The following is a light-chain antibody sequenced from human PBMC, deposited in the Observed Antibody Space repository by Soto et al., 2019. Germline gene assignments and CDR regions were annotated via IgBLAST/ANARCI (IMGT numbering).Light chain of an antibody. CDR1: QGVTTN. Sequence: EIVMTQSPGTLSVSPCERATLSWSAGQGVTTNFAWYQQKSGQSPRLLIYDVSIRATGVPARFSGTGSETDFTLTISGLQSEDSAVYFCQQYNNWPFSFGQGTRLEIK. CDR3: QQYNNWPFS. CDR2: DVS. J-gene: IGKJ5*01. V-gene: IGKV3-15*01.